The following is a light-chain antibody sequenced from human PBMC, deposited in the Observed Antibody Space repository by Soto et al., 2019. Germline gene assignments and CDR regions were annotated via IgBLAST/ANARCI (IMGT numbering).Light chain of an antibody. CDR2: WAS. CDR1: HNILFSPNNQNY. Sequence: DIVLTQSPESLAVSLGERATINCKSSHNILFSPNNQNYLAWYKHQPGQPPKLLIYWASIRQSGVTDRFSGSGSGTDFTLTISSLQAEDVAVYYCQQYFGTPWTFGQGTKVEVK. J-gene: IGKJ1*01. CDR3: QQYFGTPWT. V-gene: IGKV4-1*01.